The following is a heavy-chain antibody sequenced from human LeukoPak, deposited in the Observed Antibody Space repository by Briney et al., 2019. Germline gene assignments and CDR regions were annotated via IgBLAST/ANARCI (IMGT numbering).Heavy chain of an antibody. CDR2: IYYSGST. Sequence: SETLSLTCAVSGASISTYYWSWIRQPPGKGLEWIGYIYYSGSTNYNPSLKSRVTISVDTSKNQFSLKLSSVTAADTAVYYCARHRGLLGSGSHVDYWGQGTLVTVSS. D-gene: IGHD3-3*01. CDR3: ARHRGLLGSGSHVDY. V-gene: IGHV4-59*08. CDR1: GASISTYY. J-gene: IGHJ4*02.